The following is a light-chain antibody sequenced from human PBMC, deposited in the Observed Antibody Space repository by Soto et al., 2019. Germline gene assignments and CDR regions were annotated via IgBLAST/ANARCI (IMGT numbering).Light chain of an antibody. CDR3: QQSFSSPQIT. V-gene: IGKV1-39*01. J-gene: IGKJ5*01. CDR1: QSISNY. CDR2: AAS. Sequence: DIQMTQSPSSLSASVGDRVTITCRASQSISNYLRWYQQKPGKAPKLLIYAASSLQSGVPSRFSGGGSGTDFTLTISSLQPEDFATYYCQQSFSSPQITFGQGTRLEIK.